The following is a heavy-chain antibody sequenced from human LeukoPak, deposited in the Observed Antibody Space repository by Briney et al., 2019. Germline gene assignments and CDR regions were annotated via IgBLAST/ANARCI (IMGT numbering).Heavy chain of an antibody. CDR2: ISANDGKT. V-gene: IGHV1-18*01. J-gene: IGHJ4*02. Sequence: ASVKVSCKASGFVFTSYGFTWVRQALGQGPEWMGWISANDGKTHYSEKHQGRVTMSTDTVTSTAYMELRSLRSDDTAVYYCARELHVERDDYWGQGTLVTVSS. CDR1: GFVFTSYG. D-gene: IGHD1-1*01. CDR3: ARELHVERDDY.